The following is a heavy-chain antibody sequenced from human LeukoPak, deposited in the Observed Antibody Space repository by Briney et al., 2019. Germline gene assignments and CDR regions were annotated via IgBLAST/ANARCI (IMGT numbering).Heavy chain of an antibody. CDR1: GFIFSNYA. J-gene: IGHJ4*02. D-gene: IGHD3-9*01. CDR2: IGGRDGGT. Sequence: GGSLRLSCAASGFIFSNYAMSWVRQAPGKGLEWFSAIGGRDGGTYYADSVKGRFTVSRDDPKNTLYLQMNTLRAEDTAAYYCAKWGDYDILTGYYDSDYWGQGTLVTVSS. CDR3: AKWGDYDILTGYYDSDY. V-gene: IGHV3-23*01.